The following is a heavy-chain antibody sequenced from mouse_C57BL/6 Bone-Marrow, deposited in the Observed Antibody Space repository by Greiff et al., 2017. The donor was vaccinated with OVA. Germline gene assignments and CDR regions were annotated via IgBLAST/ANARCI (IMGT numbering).Heavy chain of an antibody. CDR2: INPSTGGT. V-gene: IGHV1-43*01. Sequence: EVHLVESGPELVKPGASVKISCKASGYSFTGYYMHWVKQSSEKSLECIGEINPSTGGTSYNQKFKGKATLTVDKSSSTAYMQLKSLTSEDSAVYYCAREVYYDYDGYWYFDVWGTGTTVTVSS. CDR1: GYSFTGYY. J-gene: IGHJ1*03. CDR3: AREVYYDYDGYWYFDV. D-gene: IGHD2-4*01.